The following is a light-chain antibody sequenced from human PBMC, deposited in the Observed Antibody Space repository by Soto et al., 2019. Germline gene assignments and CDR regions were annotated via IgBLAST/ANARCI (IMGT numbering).Light chain of an antibody. CDR1: PSIDRW. CDR2: DAS. V-gene: IGKV1-5*01. Sequence: DIQLTQSPSTLSASVGDGVTITCRASPSIDRWLAGYPQKLGKAPELLIHDASSLESGVPSRFSGSGSGTEFTLTTNSLQPDEFATYYCQQYNHYYSFGQGTKLEIE. J-gene: IGKJ2*03. CDR3: QQYNHYYS.